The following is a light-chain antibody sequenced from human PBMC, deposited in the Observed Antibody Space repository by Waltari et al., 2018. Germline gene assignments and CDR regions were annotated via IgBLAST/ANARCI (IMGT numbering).Light chain of an antibody. V-gene: IGLV7-46*01. CDR2: DST. Sequence: QAVVTQESSLPVSPGGTVTLTCASRTGPLTSNHYPYWFQQKPGQDPTTLIYDSTNRHSWTPARFSASLLGGKAALTLSGAQPEDEADYYCLLAYGGARVFGRGTKLTVL. J-gene: IGLJ3*02. CDR3: LLAYGGARV. CDR1: TGPLTSNHY.